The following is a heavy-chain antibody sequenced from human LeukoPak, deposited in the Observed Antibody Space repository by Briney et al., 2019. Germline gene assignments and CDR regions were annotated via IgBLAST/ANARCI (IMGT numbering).Heavy chain of an antibody. CDR1: GYTFTSCD. J-gene: IGHJ3*02. CDR3: ARVFKLSAFDI. Sequence: ASVKVSCKASGYTFTSCDIHWVRQAPGQGLEWVAWLNPSIANTGYAQKFQGRVTITRNTSISTAFMELSSLRSEDTAVYYCARVFKLSAFDIWGQGTMVTVSS. CDR2: LNPSIANT. D-gene: IGHD2/OR15-2a*01. V-gene: IGHV1-8*03.